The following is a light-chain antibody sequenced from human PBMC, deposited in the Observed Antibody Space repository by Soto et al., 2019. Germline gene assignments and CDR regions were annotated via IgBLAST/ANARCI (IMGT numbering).Light chain of an antibody. J-gene: IGLJ2*01. CDR2: DVT. V-gene: IGLV2-11*01. Sequence: QSALTQPRSVSGSPGQSVTISCTGTSSDVGGFNYVSWYQQHPGKAPQLMIYDVTKRPSGVPDRFSGSKPGSTASLTISGLQADDEADYYCCSYAGTYTFVFGGGTKLTVL. CDR1: SSDVGGFNY. CDR3: CSYAGTYTFV.